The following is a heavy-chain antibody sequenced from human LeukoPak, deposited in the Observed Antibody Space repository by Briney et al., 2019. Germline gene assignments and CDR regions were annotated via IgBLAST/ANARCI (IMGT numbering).Heavy chain of an antibody. D-gene: IGHD3-10*01. Sequence: GGSLRLSCAASGFTFSDYYMSWIRQAPGKGLEWVSYISSSGSTIYYADSVKGRFTISRDNSKNTLYLQMGSLRAEDMAVYYCARAGPRYYDYWGQGTLVTVSS. CDR3: ARAGPRYYDY. V-gene: IGHV3-11*04. J-gene: IGHJ4*02. CDR2: ISSSGSTI. CDR1: GFTFSDYY.